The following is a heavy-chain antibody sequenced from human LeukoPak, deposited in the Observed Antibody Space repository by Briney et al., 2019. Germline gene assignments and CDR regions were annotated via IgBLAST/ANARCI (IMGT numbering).Heavy chain of an antibody. CDR3: VRAMAPLDTFNYQYAMDV. CDR1: GYTFNNYD. CDR2: MNPNSGNT. V-gene: IGHV1-8*01. D-gene: IGHD5-24*01. Sequence: GASVKVSCKASGYTFNNYDINWARQAPGQGLEWMGWMNPNSGNTGYAQKFQGRFTLTRETFISTAYMELSSLRSDDTAVYYCVRAMAPLDTFNYQYAMDVWGQRTMVTVSS. J-gene: IGHJ6*02.